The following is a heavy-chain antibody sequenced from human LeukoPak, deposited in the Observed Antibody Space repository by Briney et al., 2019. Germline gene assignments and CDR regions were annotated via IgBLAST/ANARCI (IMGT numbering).Heavy chain of an antibody. CDR2: ISYDGSDK. J-gene: IGHJ6*02. CDR3: ARDSYRYYDFWSGYYITPDGYYYYGMDV. Sequence: GGSLRLSCAASGFTFSSYAMNWVRQAPGKGLEWVAVISYDGSDKYYADSVKGRFTISRDNSKNTLYLQMNSLRAEDTAVYYCARDSYRYYDFWSGYYITPDGYYYYGMDVWGQGTTVTVSS. CDR1: GFTFSSYA. V-gene: IGHV3-30*04. D-gene: IGHD3-3*01.